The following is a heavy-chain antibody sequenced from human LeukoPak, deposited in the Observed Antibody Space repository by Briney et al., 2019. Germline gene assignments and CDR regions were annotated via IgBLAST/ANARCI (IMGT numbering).Heavy chain of an antibody. J-gene: IGHJ4*02. CDR3: ARDGIAVARIIHLDY. CDR1: GYTFTSYG. D-gene: IGHD6-19*01. V-gene: IGHV1-18*01. Sequence: GASVKVSCKASGYTFTSYGISWVRQAPGQGLEWMGWISAYNGNTNYAQKLQGRVTMTTDTSTSTAYMEPRSLRSDDTAVYYCARDGIAVARIIHLDYWGQGTLVTVSS. CDR2: ISAYNGNT.